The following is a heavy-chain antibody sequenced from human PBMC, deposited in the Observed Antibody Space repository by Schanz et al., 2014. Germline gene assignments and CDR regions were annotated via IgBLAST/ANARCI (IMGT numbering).Heavy chain of an antibody. J-gene: IGHJ6*02. CDR2: ISSYSTI. CDR3: ARQRSYFYAMDV. V-gene: IGHV3-48*04. CDR1: GFTFRDYS. Sequence: DVQLVESGGGLVQPGGSLSLSCEASGFTFRDYSMNWVRQAPGKGPEWISYISSYSTIHYADSVKGRFTISRDSAKNSLYLQMNSLRAEDTAVYYCARQRSYFYAMDVWGQGTTVTVSS.